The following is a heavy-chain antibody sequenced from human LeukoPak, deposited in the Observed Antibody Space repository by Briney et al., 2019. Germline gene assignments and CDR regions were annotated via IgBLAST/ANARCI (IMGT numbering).Heavy chain of an antibody. CDR1: GFTFSSYA. J-gene: IGHJ4*02. CDR2: ISGSGGST. D-gene: IGHD6-6*01. V-gene: IGHV3-23*01. Sequence: GGSLRLSCAASGFTFSSYAMSWVRQAPGKGLEWVSAISGSGGSTYYADSVKGRFTISRDNSKNTLYLQMNSLRAEDTAVYYCAREEGRSPRSSSGYWGQGTLVAVSS. CDR3: AREEGRSPRSSSGY.